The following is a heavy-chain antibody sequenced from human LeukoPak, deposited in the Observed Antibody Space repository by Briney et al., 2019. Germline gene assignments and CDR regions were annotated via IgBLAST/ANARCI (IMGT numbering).Heavy chain of an antibody. CDR1: GYSISREYY. CDR2: MYHSGST. CDR3: ARHDCSSTSCYYYYYMDV. D-gene: IGHD2-2*01. J-gene: IGHJ6*03. V-gene: IGHV4-38-2*01. Sequence: SETLSLTCAVSGYSISREYYWGWIRQPPGKGLEWIGSMYHSGSTYYSPSLKSRVTISADTSKNQFSLKLSSVTAADTAVYYCARHDCSSTSCYYYYYMDVWGKGTTVTVSS.